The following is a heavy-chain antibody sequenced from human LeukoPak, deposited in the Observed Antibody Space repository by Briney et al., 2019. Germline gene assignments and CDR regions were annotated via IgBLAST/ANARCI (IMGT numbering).Heavy chain of an antibody. J-gene: IGHJ5*02. D-gene: IGHD3-10*01. V-gene: IGHV4-38-2*02. CDR1: GYSFRSGYY. CDR3: ARDYYGSGTTGYNWFDP. Sequence: SETLSLTCTVSGYSFRSGYYWGWIRQSPGKGLEWIGSIHYTGSAYHNPSLKSRITISMDMSKNQFSLKLASVTAADTAMYYCARDYYGSGTTGYNWFDPWGQGTLVTVFS. CDR2: IHYTGSA.